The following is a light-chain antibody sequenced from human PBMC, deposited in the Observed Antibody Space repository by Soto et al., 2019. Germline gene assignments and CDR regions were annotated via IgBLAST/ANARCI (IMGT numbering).Light chain of an antibody. CDR3: QQYYSYPR. V-gene: IGKV1-8*01. CDR2: AAS. Sequence: AIRMTQSPSSFSASTGDRVTITCRASQGISSYLAWYQQKPGKAPKLLIYAASTLQSGVPSRFSGSGSGTDFTLTISCLQSEDFATYDCQQYYSYPRFGQGTKVEIK. J-gene: IGKJ1*01. CDR1: QGISSY.